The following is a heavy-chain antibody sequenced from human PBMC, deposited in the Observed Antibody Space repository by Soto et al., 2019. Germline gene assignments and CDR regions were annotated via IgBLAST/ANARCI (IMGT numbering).Heavy chain of an antibody. V-gene: IGHV3-30-3*01. CDR1: GFTFSSYA. Sequence: GGSLRLSCAASGFTFSSYAMHWVRQAPGKGLEWVAVISYDGSNKYYADSVKGRFTISRDNSKNTLYLQMNSLRAEDTAVYYCAGVPYYYDSSGYLVTGWGQGTLVNVSS. CDR2: ISYDGSNK. D-gene: IGHD3-22*01. CDR3: AGVPYYYDSSGYLVTG. J-gene: IGHJ4*02.